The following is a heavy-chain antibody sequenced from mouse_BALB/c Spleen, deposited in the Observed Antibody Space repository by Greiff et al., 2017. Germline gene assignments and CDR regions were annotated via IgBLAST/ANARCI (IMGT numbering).Heavy chain of an antibody. J-gene: IGHJ1*01. D-gene: IGHD2-1*01. CDR2: ISNLAYSI. V-gene: IGHV5-15*02. Sequence: EVQRVESGGGLVQPGGSRKLSCAASGFTFSDYGMAWVRQAPGKGPEWVAFISNLAYSIYYADTVTGRFTISRENAKNTLYQEMSSLRSEDTAMYYCAREDYGNTYWYLDVWGAGTTVTVSS. CDR3: AREDYGNTYWYLDV. CDR1: GFTFSDYG.